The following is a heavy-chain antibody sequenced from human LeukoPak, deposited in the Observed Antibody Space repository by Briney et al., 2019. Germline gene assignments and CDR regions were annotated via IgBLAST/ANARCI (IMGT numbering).Heavy chain of an antibody. CDR1: GFTFSSYD. CDR2: ISGSGGST. CDR3: AKPLYDSSGYYFKDAFDI. J-gene: IGHJ3*02. V-gene: IGHV3-23*01. D-gene: IGHD3-22*01. Sequence: GGSLRLSCAVSGFTFSSYDMSWVRQAPGKGLEWVSGISGSGGSTYYADSVKGRFTISRDTSKNALYLQMNSLRAEDTAVYYCAKPLYDSSGYYFKDAFDIWGQGTMVTVSS.